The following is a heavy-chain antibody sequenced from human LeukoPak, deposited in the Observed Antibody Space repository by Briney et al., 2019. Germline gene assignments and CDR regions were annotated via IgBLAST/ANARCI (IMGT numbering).Heavy chain of an antibody. D-gene: IGHD1-26*01. Sequence: GESLKISCAASGFTFSSYSMNWVRQAPGKGLEWVSSISSSSSYIYYADSVKGRFTISRDNAKNSLYLQMNSLRAEDTAVYYCARDRWEQSTNWFDPWGQGTLVTVSS. V-gene: IGHV3-21*01. J-gene: IGHJ5*02. CDR1: GFTFSSYS. CDR3: ARDRWEQSTNWFDP. CDR2: ISSSSSYI.